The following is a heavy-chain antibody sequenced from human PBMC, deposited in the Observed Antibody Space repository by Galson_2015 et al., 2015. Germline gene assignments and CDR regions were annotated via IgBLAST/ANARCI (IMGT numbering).Heavy chain of an antibody. CDR1: GYSFTSYW. V-gene: IGHV5-51*03. CDR3: ARRVSGGGYSYDSFDY. D-gene: IGHD5-18*01. J-gene: IGHJ4*02. CDR2: IYPGDSDT. Sequence: GAEVKKPGESLKISCKGSGYSFTSYWIGWVRQMPGKGLEWMGIIYPGDSDTRYSPSFQGQVTISADKSISTAYLQWSSLKASDTAMYYCARRVSGGGYSYDSFDYWGQGTLVTVSS.